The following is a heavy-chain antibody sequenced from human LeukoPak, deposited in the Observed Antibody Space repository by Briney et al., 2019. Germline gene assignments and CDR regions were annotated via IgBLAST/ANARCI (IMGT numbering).Heavy chain of an antibody. CDR2: INPNSGGT. Sequence: ASVKVSCKASGYTFTGYYMHWVRQAPGQGLEWMGWINPNSGGTSYAQKFQGWVTMTRDTSISTAYMELSRLRSDDTAVYYCARGGYCSGGSCENWFDPWGQGTLVTVSS. J-gene: IGHJ5*02. CDR3: ARGGYCSGGSCENWFDP. D-gene: IGHD2-15*01. V-gene: IGHV1-2*04. CDR1: GYTFTGYY.